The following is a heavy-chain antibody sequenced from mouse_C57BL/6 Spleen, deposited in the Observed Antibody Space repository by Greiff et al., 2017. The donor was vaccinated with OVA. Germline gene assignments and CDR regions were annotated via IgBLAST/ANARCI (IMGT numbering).Heavy chain of an antibody. Sequence: QVHVKQSGPGLVQPSQSLSITCTVSGFSLTSYGVHWVRQSPGKGLEWLGVIWSGGSTDYNAAFISRLSISKDNSKSQVFFKMNSLQADDTAIYYCAREADSSGYGYFDVWGTGTTVTVSS. V-gene: IGHV2-2*01. J-gene: IGHJ1*03. CDR1: GFSLTSYG. D-gene: IGHD3-2*02. CDR3: AREADSSGYGYFDV. CDR2: IWSGGST.